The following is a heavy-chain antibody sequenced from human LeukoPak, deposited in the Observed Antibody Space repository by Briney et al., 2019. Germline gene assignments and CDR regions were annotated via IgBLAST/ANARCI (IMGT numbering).Heavy chain of an antibody. D-gene: IGHD6-19*01. CDR1: GFTFSSYS. CDR3: AREDLAVAGVKSLYYFDY. Sequence: GGSLRLSCAASGFTFSSYSMNWVRQAPGKGLEWVSSISSSSSYIYCADSVKGRFTISRDNAKNSLYLQMNSLRAEDTAVYYCAREDLAVAGVKSLYYFDYWGQGTLVTVSS. V-gene: IGHV3-21*01. J-gene: IGHJ4*02. CDR2: ISSSSSYI.